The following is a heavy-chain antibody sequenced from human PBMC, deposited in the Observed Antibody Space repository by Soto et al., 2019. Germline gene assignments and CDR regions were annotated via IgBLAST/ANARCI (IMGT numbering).Heavy chain of an antibody. D-gene: IGHD5-18*01. J-gene: IGHJ4*02. CDR2: ISSSSSTI. V-gene: IGHV3-48*01. CDR3: AKDGGYSYGPYDY. CDR1: GFTFGSYS. Sequence: GGSLILSCAASGFTFGSYSMNWVRQAPGKGLEWVSYISSSSSTIYYADSVEGRFTISRDNAKNSLDLQMNSLRAEDTAVYYCAKDGGYSYGPYDYWGQGTLVTVSS.